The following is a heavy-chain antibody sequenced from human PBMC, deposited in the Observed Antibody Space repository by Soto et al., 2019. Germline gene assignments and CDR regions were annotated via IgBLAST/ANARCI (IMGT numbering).Heavy chain of an antibody. V-gene: IGHV4-59*01. Sequence: QVQLQESGPGLVKPSETLSLTCAVSGDSISSYYCMWIRQPPGKGLESIGYLYYGRSANYNPSLQRRVTLSVDTSTNQCSLTLSSMTAAGTAVYYCALRSMAVVPEYWGQGTLVTVSS. CDR3: ALRSMAVVPEY. D-gene: IGHD3-22*01. J-gene: IGHJ4*02. CDR2: LYYGRSA. CDR1: GDSISSYY.